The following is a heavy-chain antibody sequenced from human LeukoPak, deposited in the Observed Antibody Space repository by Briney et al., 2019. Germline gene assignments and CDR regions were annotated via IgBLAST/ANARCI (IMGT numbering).Heavy chain of an antibody. CDR3: AKDLQYQLPYYYYGMDV. J-gene: IGHJ6*02. Sequence: PGRSLRLSCAASGFTFSSYGMHWVRQAPGKGLEWVAVISYDGSNKYYADSVKGRFTISRDNSKTTLYLQMNSLRAEDTAVYYCAKDLQYQLPYYYYGMDVWGQGTTVTVSS. CDR1: GFTFSSYG. D-gene: IGHD2-2*01. V-gene: IGHV3-30*18. CDR2: ISYDGSNK.